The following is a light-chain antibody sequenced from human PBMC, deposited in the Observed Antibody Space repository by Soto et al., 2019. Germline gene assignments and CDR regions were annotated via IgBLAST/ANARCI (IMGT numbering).Light chain of an antibody. Sequence: DIQMTQSPSTLSASVGDRVTITCRASRRISSWLAWYQQQPGKAPKLLVYDASTLQSGVPSRFSGNGSGTEFTLTSRRLQPEDLATYFCQQYHGYPWTFGQGTRVGIK. CDR3: QQYHGYPWT. CDR2: DAS. J-gene: IGKJ1*01. CDR1: RRISSW. V-gene: IGKV1-5*01.